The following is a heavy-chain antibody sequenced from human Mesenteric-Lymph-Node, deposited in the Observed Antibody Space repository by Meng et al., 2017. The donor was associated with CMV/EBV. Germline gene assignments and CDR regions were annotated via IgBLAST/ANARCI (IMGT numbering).Heavy chain of an antibody. CDR2: MNPNSGNT. D-gene: IGHD3-10*01. Sequence: ASVKVSCKASGYTFTSYDINWVRQATGQGLEWMGWMNPNSGNTGYAQKFQGRVTMTRNTSINTTYMELSRLTSDDTAIYFCVRSPFPGDFWGQGTPVTVSS. CDR1: GYTFTSYD. V-gene: IGHV1-8*02. CDR3: VRSPFPGDF. J-gene: IGHJ4*02.